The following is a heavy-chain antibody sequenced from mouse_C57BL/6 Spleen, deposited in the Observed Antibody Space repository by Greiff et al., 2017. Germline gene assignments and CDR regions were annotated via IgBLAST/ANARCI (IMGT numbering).Heavy chain of an antibody. J-gene: IGHJ3*01. D-gene: IGHD1-3*01. V-gene: IGHV1-15*01. Sequence: QVQLKQSGAELVRPGASVTLSCKASGYTFTDYEMHWVKQTPVHGLEWIGAIDPETGGTAYNQKFKGKAILTADKSSSTAYMELRSLTSEDSAVYYCSSSAWFAYWGQGTLVTVSA. CDR1: GYTFTDYE. CDR3: SSSAWFAY. CDR2: IDPETGGT.